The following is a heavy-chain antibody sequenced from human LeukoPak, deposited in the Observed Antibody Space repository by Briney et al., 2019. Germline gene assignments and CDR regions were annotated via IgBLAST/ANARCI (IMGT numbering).Heavy chain of an antibody. D-gene: IGHD5-12*01. CDR1: GFTFSSYA. CDR3: ARDFEWLRSGYFDY. J-gene: IGHJ4*02. CDR2: ISYDGSNK. V-gene: IGHV3-30-3*01. Sequence: PGGSLRLSCAASGFTFSSYAMHWVRQAPGKGLEWVAVISYDGSNKYYADSAKGRFTISRDNSKNTLYLQMNSLRAEDTAVYYCARDFEWLRSGYFDYWGQGTLVTVSS.